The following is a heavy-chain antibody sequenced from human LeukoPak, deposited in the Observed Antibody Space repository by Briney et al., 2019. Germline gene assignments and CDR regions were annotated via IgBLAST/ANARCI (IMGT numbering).Heavy chain of an antibody. CDR3: ARRGYCSGNSCYHYDS. V-gene: IGHV5-51*01. CDR1: GYRFISYW. D-gene: IGHD2-15*01. CDR2: IYPGDSNT. Sequence: GESLKISCKSPGYRFISYWIGWVRQMPGKGPEWMGTIYPGDSNTRYSPSFQGQATISVDKSIDTAYLQWSSLKASDSAIYYCARRGYCSGNSCYHYDSWGLGTLVTVSS. J-gene: IGHJ4*02.